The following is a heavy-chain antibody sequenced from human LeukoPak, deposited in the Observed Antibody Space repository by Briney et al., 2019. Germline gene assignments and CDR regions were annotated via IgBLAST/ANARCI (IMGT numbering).Heavy chain of an antibody. J-gene: IGHJ4*02. V-gene: IGHV3-23*01. CDR2: ISGSGGST. CDR1: GFIFSDYG. D-gene: IGHD3-22*01. CDR3: AKDLKTYYYDSSGPQDLYYFDY. Sequence: QAGGSLRLSCAASGFIFSDYGMSWVRQAPGKGLEWVSAISGSGGSTYYADSVKGRFTISRDNSKNTLYLQMNSLRAEDTAVYYCAKDLKTYYYDSSGPQDLYYFDYWGQGTLVTVSS.